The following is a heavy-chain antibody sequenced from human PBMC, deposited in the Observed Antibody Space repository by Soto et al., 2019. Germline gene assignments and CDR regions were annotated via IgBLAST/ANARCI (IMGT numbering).Heavy chain of an antibody. J-gene: IGHJ4*02. CDR3: ARGGSYSTTTCDY. D-gene: IGHD1-26*01. Sequence: ESGGGLVKPGGSLRLSCAASGFTFSSYSMNWVRQAPGKGLEWVSSISSSSSYIYYADSVKGRFTISRDNAKNSLYLQMNSLRAEDTAVYYCARGGSYSTTTCDYWGQGTLVTVSS. V-gene: IGHV3-21*01. CDR1: GFTFSSYS. CDR2: ISSSSSYI.